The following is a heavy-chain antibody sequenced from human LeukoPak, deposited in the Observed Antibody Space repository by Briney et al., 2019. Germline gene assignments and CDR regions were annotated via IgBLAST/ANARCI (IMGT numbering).Heavy chain of an antibody. V-gene: IGHV3-23*01. CDR3: AKYSIRFLEWLSPLDY. CDR1: GFTFSGYV. D-gene: IGHD3-3*01. CDR2: IDETGSGA. J-gene: IGHJ4*02. Sequence: GSLRLSCAASGFTFSGYVMAWVHQIPGRGLQWVSAIDETGSGAHYADSVKGRFTISRDNSKNTLYLQMNSLRAEDTAVYYCAKYSIRFLEWLSPLDYWGQGTLVTVSS.